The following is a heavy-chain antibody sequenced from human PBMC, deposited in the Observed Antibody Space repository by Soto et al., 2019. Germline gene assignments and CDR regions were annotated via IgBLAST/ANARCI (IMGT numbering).Heavy chain of an antibody. V-gene: IGHV3-21*01. Sequence: GSLRLSCAASGFTFSSYSMNWVRQAPGKGLEWVSSISSSSSYIYYADSVKGRFTISRDNAKNSLYLQMNSLRAEDTAVYYCARGGRGYSYGYKANWFDPWGQGTLVTVSS. D-gene: IGHD5-18*01. CDR1: GFTFSSYS. J-gene: IGHJ5*02. CDR3: ARGGRGYSYGYKANWFDP. CDR2: ISSSSSYI.